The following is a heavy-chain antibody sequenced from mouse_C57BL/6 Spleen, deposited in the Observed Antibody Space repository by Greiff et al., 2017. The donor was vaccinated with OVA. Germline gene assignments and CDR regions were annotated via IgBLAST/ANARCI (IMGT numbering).Heavy chain of an antibody. D-gene: IGHD1-1*01. CDR2: INPNNGGT. CDR1: GYTFTDYY. V-gene: IGHV1-26*01. Sequence: VQLQQSGPELVKPGASVKISCKASGYTFTDYYMNWVKQSHGKSLEWIGDINPNNGGTSYNQKFKGKATLTVDKSSSTAYMELRSLTSEDSAVYYCARGTLLRTFAYWGQVTLVTVSA. CDR3: ARGTLLRTFAY. J-gene: IGHJ3*01.